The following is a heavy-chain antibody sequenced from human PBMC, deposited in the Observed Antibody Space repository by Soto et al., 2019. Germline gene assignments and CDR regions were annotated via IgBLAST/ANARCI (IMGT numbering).Heavy chain of an antibody. D-gene: IGHD2-15*01. V-gene: IGHV3-66*01. CDR1: GFIISINY. CDR3: ARRWYCAGGTCYGIYALDV. CDR2: VYSGGGT. Sequence: EVQLVESGGGLVQPGGSLRLSCAASGFIISINYMSWVRQAPGKGLEWVSLVYSGGGTFYADSVKGRFTVSRDSSKNTLDLQMDSLRVEDTAVYYCARRWYCAGGTCYGIYALDVWGQGAMVTVSS. J-gene: IGHJ3*01.